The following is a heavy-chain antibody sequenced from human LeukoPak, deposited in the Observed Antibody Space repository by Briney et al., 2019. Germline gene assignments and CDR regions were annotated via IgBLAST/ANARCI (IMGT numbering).Heavy chain of an antibody. CDR1: GGSISSYY. J-gene: IGHJ4*02. V-gene: IGHV4-4*07. CDR3: ARVATTTNPPQRPFDY. D-gene: IGHD6-25*01. CDR2: IYYSGST. Sequence: SETLSLTCTVSGGSISSYYWSWIRQPAGKGLEWIGRIYYSGSTYYNPSLKSRVTISVDTSKNQFSLKLSSVTAADTAVYYCARVATTTNPPQRPFDYWGQGTLVTVSS.